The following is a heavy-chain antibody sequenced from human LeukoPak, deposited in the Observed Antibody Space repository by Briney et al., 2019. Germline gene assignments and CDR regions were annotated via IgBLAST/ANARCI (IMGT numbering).Heavy chain of an antibody. CDR1: GGSISSSSYY. D-gene: IGHD2-2*01. CDR2: IYYNGST. V-gene: IGHV4-39*02. Sequence: SETLSLTCTVSGGSISSSSYYWGWIRQPPGKGLEWIGTIYYNGSTSYNPSLKSRVIISVDTSKNQFSLKLGSVTAADTAVYYCARVDGSTGYWGQGTLVTVSS. CDR3: ARVDGSTGY. J-gene: IGHJ4*02.